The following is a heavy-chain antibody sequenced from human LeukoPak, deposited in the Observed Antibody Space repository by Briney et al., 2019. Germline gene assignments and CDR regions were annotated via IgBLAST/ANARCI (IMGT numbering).Heavy chain of an antibody. CDR2: INHSGST. V-gene: IGHV4-34*01. CDR1: GGSFSGYY. D-gene: IGHD3-3*01. J-gene: IGHJ5*02. CDR3: ASSSIFGVVIFNP. Sequence: PSETLSLTCAVYGGSFSGYYWSWIRQPPGNGLEWIGEINHSGSTNYNPSLKSRVTISVDTSKNQFSLKLSSVTAADTAVYYCASSSIFGVVIFNPWGQGTLVTVSS.